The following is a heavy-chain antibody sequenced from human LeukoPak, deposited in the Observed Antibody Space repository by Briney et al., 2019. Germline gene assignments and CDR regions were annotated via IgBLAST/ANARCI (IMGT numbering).Heavy chain of an antibody. J-gene: IGHJ6*03. Sequence: ASVKVSCKASGYTFTGYYMHWVRQAPGQGLEWMGWINPNSGGTNYAQKFQGRVTMTRDTSISTAYMELSRLRSDDTAAYYCARVGILWFGNYYYYYMDVWGKGTTVTISS. V-gene: IGHV1-2*02. CDR3: ARVGILWFGNYYYYYMDV. CDR2: INPNSGGT. D-gene: IGHD3-10*01. CDR1: GYTFTGYY.